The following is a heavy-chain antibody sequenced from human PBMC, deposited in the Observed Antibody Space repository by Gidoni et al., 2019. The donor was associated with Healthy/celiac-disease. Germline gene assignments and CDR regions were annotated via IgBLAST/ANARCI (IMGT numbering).Heavy chain of an antibody. CDR2: ISYDGSNK. V-gene: IGHV3-30-3*01. CDR3: ARDLWFGKYVGATKKGGLDY. D-gene: IGHD1-26*01. J-gene: IGHJ4*02. CDR1: GFTFSSYA. Sequence: QVQLVESGGGVVQPGRSLRLSCAASGFTFSSYAMHWVRQAPGKGLEWVAVISYDGSNKYYADSVKGRFTISRDNSKNMLYLQMNSLRAEDTAVYYCARDLWFGKYVGATKKGGLDYWGQGTLVTVSS.